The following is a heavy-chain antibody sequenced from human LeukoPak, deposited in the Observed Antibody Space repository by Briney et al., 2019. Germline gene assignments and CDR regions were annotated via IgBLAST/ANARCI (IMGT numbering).Heavy chain of an antibody. D-gene: IGHD3-10*01. J-gene: IGHJ4*02. Sequence: SETLSLTCTVSGGSISSYYWSWIRQPAGKGLEWIGRIYTSGSTNYNPSLKSRVTMSVDTSKNQFSLKLSSVTAAGTAVYYCAREKPSRITMVRGVTEDWGQGTLVTVSS. CDR3: AREKPSRITMVRGVTED. CDR1: GGSISSYY. V-gene: IGHV4-4*07. CDR2: IYTSGST.